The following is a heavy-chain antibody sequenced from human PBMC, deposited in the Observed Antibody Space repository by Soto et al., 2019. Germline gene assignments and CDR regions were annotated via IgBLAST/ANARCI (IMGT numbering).Heavy chain of an antibody. CDR3: ARQGRAGVVTKMEGKYYFDY. V-gene: IGHV4-39*01. J-gene: IGHJ4*02. CDR2: IYYSGST. Sequence: SETLSLTCTVSGGSISSSSYYWGWIRQPPGKGLEWIGSIYYSGSTYYNPSLKSRVTISVDTSKNQFSLKLSSVTAADTAVYYCARQGRAGVVTKMEGKYYFDYWGQGTLVTVSS. CDR1: GGSISSSSYY. D-gene: IGHD2-15*01.